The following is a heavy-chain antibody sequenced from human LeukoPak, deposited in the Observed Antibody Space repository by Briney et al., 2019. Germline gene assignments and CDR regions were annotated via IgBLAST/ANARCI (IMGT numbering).Heavy chain of an antibody. Sequence: SQTLSLTCTVSGDSISSVDYYWGWIRQSPGTGREWIGYVYYTGSTYYNPSLKSRLTISVDTSKNQFSLRLHSVTAADTAVYYCARERGSYYYFDYWGQGTLVTVSS. D-gene: IGHD1-26*01. CDR2: VYYTGST. CDR3: ARERGSYYYFDY. V-gene: IGHV4-30-4*08. CDR1: GDSISSVDYY. J-gene: IGHJ4*02.